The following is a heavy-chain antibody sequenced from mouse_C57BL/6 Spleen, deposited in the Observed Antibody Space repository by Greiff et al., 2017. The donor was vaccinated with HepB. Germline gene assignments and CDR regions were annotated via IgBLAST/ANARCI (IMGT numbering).Heavy chain of an antibody. J-gene: IGHJ3*01. V-gene: IGHV1-64*01. D-gene: IGHD3-2*02. CDR3: ARAGSGGQLKAY. Sequence: QVQLQQPGAELVKPGASVKLSCKASGYTFTSYWMHWVKQRPGQGLEWIGMIHPNSGSTNYNEKFKSKATLTVDKSSSTAYMQLSSLTSEDSAVYYCARAGSGGQLKAYWGQGTLVTVSA. CDR2: IHPNSGST. CDR1: GYTFTSYW.